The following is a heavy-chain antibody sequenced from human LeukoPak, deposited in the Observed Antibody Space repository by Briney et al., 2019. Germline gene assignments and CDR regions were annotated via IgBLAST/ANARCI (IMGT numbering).Heavy chain of an antibody. CDR1: GFTFSSYA. D-gene: IGHD3-22*01. CDR2: ISYDGSNK. CDR3: ARGASTMIEIGY. J-gene: IGHJ4*02. V-gene: IGHV3-30-3*01. Sequence: PGGSLRLSCAASGFTFSSYAMHWVRQAPGKGLEWVAVISYDGSNKYYADSVKGRFTISRDNSKNTLYLQMNSLRAEDTAEYYCARGASTMIEIGYWGQGTLVTVSS.